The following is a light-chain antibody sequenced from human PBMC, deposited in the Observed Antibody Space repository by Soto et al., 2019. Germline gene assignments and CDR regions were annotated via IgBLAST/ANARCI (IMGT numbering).Light chain of an antibody. CDR2: GAS. V-gene: IGKV3-20*01. Sequence: LAQAQHTVSFSEWSTSTLSCSASQSVSSSYLAWYQQKPGQAPRLLIYGASSRATGIPDRFSGSGSGTDFTLTISRLEPEDFAVYYCQQYGSSLITFGQGTRLEI. J-gene: IGKJ5*01. CDR1: QSVSSSY. CDR3: QQYGSSLIT.